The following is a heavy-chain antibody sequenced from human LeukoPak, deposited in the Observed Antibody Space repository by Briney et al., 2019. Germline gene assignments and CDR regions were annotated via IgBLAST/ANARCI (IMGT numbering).Heavy chain of an antibody. Sequence: GRSLRLSCAAYGFTFSSYAMHWVRQAPGKGLEWVAVISYDGSNKYYADSVKGRFTISRDNSKNTLYLQMNSLRAEDTAVYYCARDGSSWSRWGYFDYWGQGTLVTVSS. J-gene: IGHJ4*02. V-gene: IGHV3-30-3*01. D-gene: IGHD6-13*01. CDR2: ISYDGSNK. CDR3: ARDGSSWSRWGYFDY. CDR1: GFTFSSYA.